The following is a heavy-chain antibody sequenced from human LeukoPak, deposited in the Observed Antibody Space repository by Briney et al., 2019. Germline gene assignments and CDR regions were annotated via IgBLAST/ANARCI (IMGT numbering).Heavy chain of an antibody. V-gene: IGHV1-46*01. D-gene: IGHD2-2*01. CDR3: ARVATPSRNYYYYGMDV. CDR1: GYTFTSYS. J-gene: IGHJ6*02. CDR2: IDPSGGTT. Sequence: ASVKVSCKPSGYTFTSYSMHWVRQAPGQGLEWMGIIDPSGGTTRYAQKFQGRVTMTRDTSTSIVYMELSSLRSEDTAVYYCARVATPSRNYYYYGMDVWGQGTTVTVSS.